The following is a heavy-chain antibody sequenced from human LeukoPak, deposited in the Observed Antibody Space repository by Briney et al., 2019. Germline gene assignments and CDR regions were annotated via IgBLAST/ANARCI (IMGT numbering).Heavy chain of an antibody. CDR3: ARDNSPDCSGGSCYHYYYYYYYMDV. CDR2: ISSSSSYI. CDR1: GFTFSSYS. V-gene: IGHV3-21*01. J-gene: IGHJ6*03. Sequence: GGSLRLSCAASGFTFSSYSMNWVRQAPGKGLEWVSSISSSSSYIYYADSVKGRFTISRDNAKNALYLQMNSLRAEDTAVYYCARDNSPDCSGGSCYHYYYYYYYMDVWGKGTTVTVSS. D-gene: IGHD2-15*01.